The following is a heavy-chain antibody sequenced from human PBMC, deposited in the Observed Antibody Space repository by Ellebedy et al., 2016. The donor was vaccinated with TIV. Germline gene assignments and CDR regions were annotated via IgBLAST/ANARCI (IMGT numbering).Heavy chain of an antibody. J-gene: IGHJ4*02. D-gene: IGHD5-24*01. Sequence: ASVKVSCKASGYTFTGYYMHWVRQAPGQGLEWMGCINTNSGGTKYAQNFQGRVTMTRDTAIRTTYMDLSSLRSDDTAVYYCARDPIQADGYRLDYWGQGTLVTVSA. CDR2: INTNSGGT. CDR3: ARDPIQADGYRLDY. CDR1: GYTFTGYY. V-gene: IGHV1-2*02.